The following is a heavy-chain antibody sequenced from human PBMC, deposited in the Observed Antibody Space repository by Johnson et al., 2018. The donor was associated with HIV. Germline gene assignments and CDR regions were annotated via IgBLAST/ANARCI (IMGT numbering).Heavy chain of an antibody. D-gene: IGHD4-23*01. CDR2: ISWNSGSI. Sequence: ELQLVESGGGVVQPGRSLRLSCAASGFTFDDYAMHWVRQAPGKGLEWVSGISWNSGSIGYADSVKGRFTTSRDNAKNSLYLQMNSLRAEDTALYYCAKDIGATVVRAFDIWGQGTMVTVSS. V-gene: IGHV3-9*01. J-gene: IGHJ3*02. CDR1: GFTFDDYA. CDR3: AKDIGATVVRAFDI.